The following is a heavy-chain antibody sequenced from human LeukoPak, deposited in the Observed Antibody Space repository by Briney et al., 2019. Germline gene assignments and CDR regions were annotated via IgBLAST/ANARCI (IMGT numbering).Heavy chain of an antibody. CDR1: GFTFSSYW. V-gene: IGHV3-7*04. D-gene: IGHD3-22*01. CDR3: ARLGSSGYYLETHFDY. CDR2: IKEDGTVK. J-gene: IGHJ4*02. Sequence: PGGSLRLSCAASGFTFSSYWMTWVRQAPGKGLEFVANIKEDGTVKYYVDSVKGRFTISRDNAKNSLYLQMNSLRAEDTAVYYCARLGSSGYYLETHFDYWGQGTLVTVSS.